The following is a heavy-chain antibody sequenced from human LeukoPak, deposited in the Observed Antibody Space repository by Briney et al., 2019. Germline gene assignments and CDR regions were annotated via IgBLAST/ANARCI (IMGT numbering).Heavy chain of an antibody. Sequence: ASVKVSCKGSGYTFTGYYMHWVRQAPGQGLEWMGRINPNSGGTNYAQKFQGRVTMTRDTSISTAYMELSRLRSDDTAVYYCARDRSTAMAIFDYWGQGTLVTVSS. J-gene: IGHJ4*02. CDR3: ARDRSTAMAIFDY. CDR1: GYTFTGYY. V-gene: IGHV1-2*06. CDR2: INPNSGGT. D-gene: IGHD5-18*01.